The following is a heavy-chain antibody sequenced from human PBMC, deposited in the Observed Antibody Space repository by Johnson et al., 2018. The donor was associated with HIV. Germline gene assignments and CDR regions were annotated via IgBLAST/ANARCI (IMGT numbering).Heavy chain of an antibody. CDR3: ARGGSRTTILGVDINLGGFDI. CDR2: INQDGSEK. J-gene: IGHJ3*02. V-gene: IGHV3-7*01. D-gene: IGHD3-3*01. CDR1: GFTFSSYF. Sequence: EVQLVESGGGVVQPGRSLRLSCAASGFTFSSYFMSWVRQAPGKGLAWVANINQDGSEKYYEDSVTGRFNISRENAKNTLYIQMNSLRAGDTAVYYCARGGSRTTILGVDINLGGFDIWGQGTRVTVSS.